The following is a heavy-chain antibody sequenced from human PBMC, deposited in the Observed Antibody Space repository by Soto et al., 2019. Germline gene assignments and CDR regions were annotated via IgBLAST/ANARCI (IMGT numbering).Heavy chain of an antibody. CDR1: GGTFSSYA. Sequence: QVQLVQSGAEVKKPGSSVKVSCKASGGTFSSYAISWVRQAPGQGLEWMGGIMPIFGTANYAQKFQGRVTITADESTSTAYIALSSLRTEDTAVYYGARHDCISTSCYYYYYYGMDVWGQGTTVTVSS. D-gene: IGHD2-2*01. J-gene: IGHJ6*02. V-gene: IGHV1-69*12. CDR3: ARHDCISTSCYYYYYYGMDV. CDR2: IMPIFGTA.